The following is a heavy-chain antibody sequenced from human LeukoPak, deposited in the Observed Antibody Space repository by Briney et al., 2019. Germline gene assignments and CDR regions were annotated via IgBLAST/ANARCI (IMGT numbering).Heavy chain of an antibody. CDR2: IYYSGST. J-gene: IGHJ6*02. CDR3: ARSYGSGSYLNYYGVDV. V-gene: IGHV4-28*01. D-gene: IGHD3-10*01. CDR1: GYSISSGNW. Sequence: PSDTLSLTCAVSGYSISSGNWWGWIRQPPGKGLEWIGYIYYSGSTYYNSSLKSRVTMSVDTSKNQFSLKLSSVTAADTAVYYCARSYGSGSYLNYYGVDVWGQGTTVTVSS.